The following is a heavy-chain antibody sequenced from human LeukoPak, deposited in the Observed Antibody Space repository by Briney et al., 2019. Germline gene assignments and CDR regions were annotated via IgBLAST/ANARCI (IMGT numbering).Heavy chain of an antibody. D-gene: IGHD5-18*01. CDR3: ARDRGYAMDV. CDR1: GLSISDQY. V-gene: IGHV3-53*01. Sequence: PGGSLRLSCAASGLSISDQYMSWVRQAPGKGLEWVSIIQSGGNMYYADSVKGRITVSRDNSKNTVYLQMNSLRAEDTAVYYCARDRGYAMDVWGQGTTVTVSS. J-gene: IGHJ6*02. CDR2: IQSGGNM.